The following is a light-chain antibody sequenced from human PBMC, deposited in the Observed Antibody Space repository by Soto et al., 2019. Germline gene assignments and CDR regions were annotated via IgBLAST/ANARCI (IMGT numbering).Light chain of an antibody. CDR1: QSVNIY. J-gene: IGKJ4*01. V-gene: IGKV3-15*01. CDR2: GAS. Sequence: EIVMTQSPATLSVSPGERATLSCRASQSVNIYLAWYQQKFGQAPRLLIYGASTRATGIPARFSGSGSGTEFTLTISSLQSEDVAVYYCQQYNNWPLTFGGGTKVDIK. CDR3: QQYNNWPLT.